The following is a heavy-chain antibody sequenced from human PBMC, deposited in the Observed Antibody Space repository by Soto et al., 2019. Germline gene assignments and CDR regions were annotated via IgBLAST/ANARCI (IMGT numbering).Heavy chain of an antibody. CDR3: ARGGWKLFDY. D-gene: IGHD6-19*01. CDR2: IYYGGST. V-gene: IGHV4-59*01. J-gene: IGHJ4*02. Sequence: QVQLQESGPGLVKPSETLSLTCTVSGGSISSYYWSWIRQPPGKGLEWIGYIYYGGSTNYNPSLKSRVTLSVDTSKNQFSLKLSSVTAADTAVYYCARGGWKLFDYWGQGTLVTVSS. CDR1: GGSISSYY.